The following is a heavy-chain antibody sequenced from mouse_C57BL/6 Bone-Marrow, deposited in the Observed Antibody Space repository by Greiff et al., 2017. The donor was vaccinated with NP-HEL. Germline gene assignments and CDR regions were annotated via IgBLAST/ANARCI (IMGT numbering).Heavy chain of an antibody. V-gene: IGHV1-5*01. CDR1: GYTFTSYW. J-gene: IGHJ2*01. D-gene: IGHD1-1*01. CDR2: IYPGNSDT. CDR3: TRDTIYYYGSRPFDY. Sequence: VHVKQSGTVLARPGASVKMSCKTSGYTFTSYWMHWVKQRPGQGLEWIGAIYPGNSDTSYNQKFKGKAKLTAVTSASTAYMELSSLTNEDSAVYYCTRDTIYYYGSRPFDYWGQGTTLTVSS.